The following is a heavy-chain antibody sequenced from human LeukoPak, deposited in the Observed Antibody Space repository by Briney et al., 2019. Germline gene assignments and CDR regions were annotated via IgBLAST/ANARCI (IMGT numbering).Heavy chain of an antibody. J-gene: IGHJ4*02. Sequence: PSQTLSLTCTVSGGSISSGGYYWSWIRQHPGEGLEWIGEINHSGSTNYNPSLKSRVTISVDTSKNQFSLKLSSVTAADTAVYYCARGTNTAMAPDFDYWGQGTLVTVSS. CDR2: INHSGST. V-gene: IGHV4-31*03. D-gene: IGHD5-18*01. CDR1: GGSISSGGYY. CDR3: ARGTNTAMAPDFDY.